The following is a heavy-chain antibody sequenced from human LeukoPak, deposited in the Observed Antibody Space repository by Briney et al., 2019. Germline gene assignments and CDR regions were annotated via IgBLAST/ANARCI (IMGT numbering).Heavy chain of an antibody. CDR2: FYSRGST. V-gene: IGHV4-61*02. J-gene: IGHJ2*01. Sequence: PSETLSLTCTVSGGSISSNSYYWSWIRQPAGKGLEWIGRFYSRGSTNYNPSLKSRVTMSVDTSNNQFFLMLTSVTAADTAMYYCARVSLISDRGDLLPNWYFDLWGRGTLVTVSS. CDR1: GGSISSNSYY. CDR3: ARVSLISDRGDLLPNWYFDL. D-gene: IGHD4-17*01.